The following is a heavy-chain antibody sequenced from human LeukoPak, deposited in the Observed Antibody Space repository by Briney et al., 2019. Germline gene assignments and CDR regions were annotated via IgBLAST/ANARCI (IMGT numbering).Heavy chain of an antibody. V-gene: IGHV1-69*13. CDR1: GGTFSSYA. J-gene: IGHJ3*02. CDR3: ARAYDSSGRDAFDI. CDR2: IIPIFGTA. D-gene: IGHD3-22*01. Sequence: SVTVSCTASGGTFSSYAISWVRQAPGQGLEWMGGIIPIFGTANYAQKFQGRVTITADESTSTAYMELSSLRSEDTAVYYCARAYDSSGRDAFDIWGQGTMVTVSS.